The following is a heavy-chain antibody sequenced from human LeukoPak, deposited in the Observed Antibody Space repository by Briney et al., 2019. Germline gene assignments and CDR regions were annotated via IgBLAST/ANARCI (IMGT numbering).Heavy chain of an antibody. CDR2: IWYDGSNK. V-gene: IGHV3-33*01. CDR3: ARSYYYGSGSYYPFDY. J-gene: IGHJ4*02. Sequence: GRSLRLSCAASGLTFSRYGMHWVRQAPGKGLEWVAVIWYDGSNKYYADSVKGRFTISRDNSKNTLYLQMNSLRAEDTAVYYCARSYYYGSGSYYPFDYRGQGTLVTVSS. CDR1: GLTFSRYG. D-gene: IGHD3-10*01.